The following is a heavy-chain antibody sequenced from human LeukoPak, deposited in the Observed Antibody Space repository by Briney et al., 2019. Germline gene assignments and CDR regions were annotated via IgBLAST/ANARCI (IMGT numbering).Heavy chain of an antibody. D-gene: IGHD3/OR15-3a*01. V-gene: IGHV1-8*03. J-gene: IGHJ3*02. CDR2: VNPDTGNI. CDR3: ARRGLVAGIYDLVYGFDI. CDR1: GYSFTTFH. Sequence: GASVKVSCKAAGYSFTTFHINWVRQAPGQGPEWMGWVNPDTGNIGFAQKFQGRLTITQNNSVSTVYMELSSLTSEDTAVYYCARRGLVAGIYDLVYGFDIWGHGTMVTVSS.